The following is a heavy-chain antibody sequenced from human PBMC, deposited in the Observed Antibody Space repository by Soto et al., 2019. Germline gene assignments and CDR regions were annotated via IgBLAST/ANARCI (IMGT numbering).Heavy chain of an antibody. CDR3: AKGQITMVRGAPLYYYYGMDV. J-gene: IGHJ6*02. V-gene: IGHV3-30*18. CDR1: GFTFSSYG. Sequence: PGGSLRLSCAASGFTFSSYGMHWARQAPGKGLEWVAVISYDGSNKYYADSVKGRFTISRDNSKNTLYLQMNSLRAEDTAVYYCAKGQITMVRGAPLYYYYGMDVWGQGTTVTVSS. D-gene: IGHD3-10*01. CDR2: ISYDGSNK.